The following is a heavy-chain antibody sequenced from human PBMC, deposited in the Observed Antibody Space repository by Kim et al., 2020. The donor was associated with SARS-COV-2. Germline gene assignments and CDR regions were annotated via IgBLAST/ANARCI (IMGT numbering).Heavy chain of an antibody. V-gene: IGHV3-74*01. J-gene: IGHJ4*02. CDR1: GFSFSEWW. CDR3: TRGPF. CDR2: IDNDGTTT. Sequence: GGSLRLSCAASGFSFSEWWMDWVRQAPGKGPEWVARIDNDGTTTLYADSVKGRFTISRDNSKHTLYLQMTGLRADDTGVSYCTRGPFWGQGTLVTVSS.